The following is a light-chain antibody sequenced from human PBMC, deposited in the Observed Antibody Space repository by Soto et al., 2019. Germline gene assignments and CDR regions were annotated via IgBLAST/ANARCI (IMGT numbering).Light chain of an antibody. Sequence: EVVLTQSPATLSLSPGERATLSCRASQSVSRHLAWYQQKPGQAPRLLILDASDRATGIPARFSGSGSGTNFTLTISSLEPEDFATYYCQQYNSYPWTFGQGTKVEIK. CDR2: DAS. V-gene: IGKV3-11*01. CDR1: QSVSRH. J-gene: IGKJ1*01. CDR3: QQYNSYPWT.